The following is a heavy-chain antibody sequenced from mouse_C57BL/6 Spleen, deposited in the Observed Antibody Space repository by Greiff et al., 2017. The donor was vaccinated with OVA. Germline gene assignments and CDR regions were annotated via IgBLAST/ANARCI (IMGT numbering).Heavy chain of an antibody. V-gene: IGHV1-19*01. CDR3: ARQGNLLLRLIDN. D-gene: IGHD1-1*01. CDR1: GYTFPDAY. CDR2: INPYNGGT. J-gene: IGHJ2*01. Sequence: EVQLQQSGPVLVKSGASVKMSCKASGYTFPDAYINWVKQSHGKRLEWIGVINPYNGGTSYNQKFKGKATLTGDKSTSTAYMDLNSLTSEDSAVYYCARQGNLLLRLIDNWGQGTTHTDSS.